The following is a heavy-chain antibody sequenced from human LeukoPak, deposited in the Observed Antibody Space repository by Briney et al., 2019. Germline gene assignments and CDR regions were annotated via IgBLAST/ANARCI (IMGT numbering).Heavy chain of an antibody. J-gene: IGHJ5*02. V-gene: IGHV1-2*02. D-gene: IGHD2-15*01. Sequence: ASVKVSCKASGYTFTGYYMHWVRQAPGQGLEWMGWINPNSGGTNYAQRFQGRVTMTRDTSISTAYMELSRLRSDDTAVYYCAREGYCSGGSCNWFDPWGQGTLVTVSS. CDR1: GYTFTGYY. CDR3: AREGYCSGGSCNWFDP. CDR2: INPNSGGT.